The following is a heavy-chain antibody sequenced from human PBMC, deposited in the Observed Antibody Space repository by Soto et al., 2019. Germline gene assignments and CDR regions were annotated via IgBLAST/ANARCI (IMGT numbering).Heavy chain of an antibody. Sequence: EVQVLESGGGLVQPGGSLRLSCEGSGFTVSSHAMTWIRQAPGKGPEGVSTITADGGTYYADSVKGRFAMSRDTSESTLYLQMNSLGAEDTAAYYCAPHVSCSGGSCQYDAFAIRGQGTMVTVSS. V-gene: IGHV3-23*01. CDR2: ITADGGT. CDR3: APHVSCSGGSCQYDAFAI. D-gene: IGHD2-15*01. J-gene: IGHJ3*02. CDR1: GFTVSSHA.